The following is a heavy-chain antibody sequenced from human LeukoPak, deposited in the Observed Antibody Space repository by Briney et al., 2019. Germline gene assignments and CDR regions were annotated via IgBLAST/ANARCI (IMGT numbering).Heavy chain of an antibody. V-gene: IGHV3-48*03. Sequence: GGSLRLSCAASGFTFSSYEMNWVRQAPGKGLEWVSYISSSGSTIYYADSVKGRFTISRDNAKNSLYLQMNSLRAEDTAVYYCARNGAVVVTARYFDYWGQGTLVTVSS. CDR1: GFTFSSYE. CDR2: ISSSGSTI. D-gene: IGHD2-21*02. CDR3: ARNGAVVVTARYFDY. J-gene: IGHJ4*02.